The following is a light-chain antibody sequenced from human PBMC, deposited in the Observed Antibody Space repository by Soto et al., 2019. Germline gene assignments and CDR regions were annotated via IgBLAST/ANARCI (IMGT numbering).Light chain of an antibody. J-gene: IGKJ4*01. CDR3: QQYNNWPPLT. Sequence: EIVMTQSTATLSVSPGERATLSCRASQSVSSNLAWYQQKPGQAPRLLIYGASTRATGIPARFSGSGSGTEFTLNISSLQSEDFAVYYCQQYNNWPPLTFGGGTQVEIK. V-gene: IGKV3-15*01. CDR2: GAS. CDR1: QSVSSN.